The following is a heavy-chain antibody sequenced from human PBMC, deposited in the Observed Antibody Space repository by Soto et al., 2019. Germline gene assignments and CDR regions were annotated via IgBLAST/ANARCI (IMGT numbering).Heavy chain of an antibody. CDR1: ADTXTRYY. V-gene: IGHV1-46*01. CDR2: INPNGGRT. J-gene: IGHJ5*02. Sequence: XKVSLKATADTXTRYYRDCVRQAPRHGLAWMGIINPNGGRTRFAKTFQGRITMTRDTSTTTGYMELRSPRSEDKAIYYCARSLAGVFGIIIEGSNWLDPWGRGSLVTVSS. CDR3: ARSLAGVFGIIIEGSNWLDP. D-gene: IGHD3-16*02.